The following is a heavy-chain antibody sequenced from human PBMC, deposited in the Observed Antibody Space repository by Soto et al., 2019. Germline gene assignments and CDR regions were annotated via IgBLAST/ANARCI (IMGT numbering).Heavy chain of an antibody. CDR3: ASTYYNASSGPLDY. CDR2: IYYSGST. CDR1: GGSISSGNYY. J-gene: IGHJ4*02. Sequence: QVQLQESGPGLVKPSQTLSLTCTVSGGSISSGNYYWSWIRQHPGKGLEWIGYIYYSGSTSYNPSLKSRVTISVDTSKNQFSLKLSSVTAADTAVYYCASTYYNASSGPLDYWGQGTRVTVSS. D-gene: IGHD3-22*01. V-gene: IGHV4-31*03.